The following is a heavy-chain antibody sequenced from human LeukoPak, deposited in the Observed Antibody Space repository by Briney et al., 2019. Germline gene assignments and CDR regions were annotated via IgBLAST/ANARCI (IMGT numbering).Heavy chain of an antibody. V-gene: IGHV3-21*01. CDR3: TRARGYNWSDPSVY. J-gene: IGHJ4*02. D-gene: IGHD1-1*01. Sequence: GGSLRLSCAASGITLSGYSVNWVRQAPGKGLEWVSSISSSSSYIYFADSVKGRFTISRDNAKNSLYLQMNSLRAEDTAVYYCTRARGYNWSDPSVYWGQGTLVTVSS. CDR2: ISSSSSYI. CDR1: GITLSGYS.